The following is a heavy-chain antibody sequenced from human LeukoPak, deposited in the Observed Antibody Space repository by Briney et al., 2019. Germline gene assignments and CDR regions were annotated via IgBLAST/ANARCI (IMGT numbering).Heavy chain of an antibody. CDR2: INGDGSST. J-gene: IGHJ5*01. V-gene: IGHV3-74*01. CDR1: GFPFSDSW. Sequence: GGSLRLSCAASGFPFSDSWMHWVRQTPGKALVLVARINGDGSSTHYADSVKGRFTISRDNAKNSLYLQMNSLRAEDTAVYYCASWGRGATSHPNADSWGQGTLVTVSS. CDR3: ASWGRGATSHPNADS. D-gene: IGHD3-16*01.